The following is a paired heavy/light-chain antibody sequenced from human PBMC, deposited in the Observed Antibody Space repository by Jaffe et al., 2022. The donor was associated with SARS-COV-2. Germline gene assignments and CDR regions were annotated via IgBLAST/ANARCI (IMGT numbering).Light chain of an antibody. CDR2: GAS. V-gene: IGKV3-20*01. CDR3: QQYGSTPLVT. Sequence: IVLTQSPVTLSLSPGERATLSCRASQYLSSNSLIWYQQKPGQAPRLLIYGASTRATGVPDRFSGSGSGTDFTLNISRLEPDDFAVYYCQQYGSTPLVTFGPGTKLDFK. J-gene: IGKJ3*01. CDR1: QYLSSNS.
Heavy chain of an antibody. J-gene: IGHJ4*02. CDR1: GGTVSNTDYY. Sequence: QLHLQESGPGLVKPSETLSLTCIVSGGTVSNTDYYWGWIRQSPGRGLDWIGTVYYTGRTDFYSPSLRGRATISVDTSKNQFSLKLTSVTAADTAVYFCVRQRARVAERGYFDYWGQGARVTVSS. D-gene: IGHD5-12*01. CDR3: VRQRARVAERGYFDY. CDR2: VYYTGRT. V-gene: IGHV4-39*01.